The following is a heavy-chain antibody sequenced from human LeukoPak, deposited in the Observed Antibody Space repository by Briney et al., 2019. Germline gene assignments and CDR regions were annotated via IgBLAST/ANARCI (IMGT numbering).Heavy chain of an antibody. CDR1: GGSISSYY. CDR2: IYTSGST. V-gene: IGHV4-4*07. CDR3: ARARSDDFWSGFDAFDI. Sequence: SETLSLTCTVSGGSISSYYWSWIRQPAGKGLEWIGRIYTSGSTNYNPSLKSRVTMSVDTSKNQFSLKLSSVTAADTAVYYCARARSDDFWSGFDAFDIWGQGTMVTVSS. D-gene: IGHD3-3*01. J-gene: IGHJ3*02.